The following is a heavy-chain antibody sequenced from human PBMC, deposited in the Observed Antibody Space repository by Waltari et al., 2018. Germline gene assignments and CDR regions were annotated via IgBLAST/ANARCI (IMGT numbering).Heavy chain of an antibody. V-gene: IGHV4-34*01. D-gene: IGHD2-15*01. CDR1: GGPFNDYF. CDR3: AGGRRTGQWSGDSFQYIYHGSGV. CDR2: ISHSGST. J-gene: IGHJ6*02. Sequence: QVQLQQWGAGLMRPSKTVSLTCGVSGGPFNDYFWSWFRQTPGKGLEWIGDISHSGSTDYNPSLKSRVTLSVYTSKSQFSLKVRSLTGADTAVYYCAGGRRTGQWSGDSFQYIYHGSGVWGQGTTVNVSS.